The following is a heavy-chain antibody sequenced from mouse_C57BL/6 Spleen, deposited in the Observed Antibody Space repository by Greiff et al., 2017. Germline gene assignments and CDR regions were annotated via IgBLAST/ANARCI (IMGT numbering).Heavy chain of an antibody. V-gene: IGHV1-81*01. Sequence: QVQLQQSGAELARPGASVKLSCKASGYTFTSYGISWVKQRTGQGLEWIGEIYPRSGNTYYNEKFKGKATLTADKSSSTAYMELRSLTSEDSAVYFCARRDGSHFDYWGQGTTLTVSS. J-gene: IGHJ2*01. D-gene: IGHD2-3*01. CDR3: ARRDGSHFDY. CDR2: IYPRSGNT. CDR1: GYTFTSYG.